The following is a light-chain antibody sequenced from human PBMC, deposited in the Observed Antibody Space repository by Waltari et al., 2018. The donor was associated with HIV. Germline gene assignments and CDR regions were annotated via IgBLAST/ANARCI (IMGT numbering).Light chain of an antibody. J-gene: IGKJ2*01. CDR1: QSVTNRY. CDR3: QQYGSSPYT. V-gene: IGKV3-20*01. CDR2: GAS. Sequence: EIVLTQSPGTLSLSPGERATLSCMASQSVTNRYLAWYQQKPGQTPKVLIYGASSRATGIPDRFSGIGFGTEFTLIINRLEPEDSAVYYCQQYGSSPYTFGQGTKLEIK.